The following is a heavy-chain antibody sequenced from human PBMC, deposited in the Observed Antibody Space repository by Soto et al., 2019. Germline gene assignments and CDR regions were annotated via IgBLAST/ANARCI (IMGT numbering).Heavy chain of an antibody. CDR1: GYSFTSYW. CDR3: ARHYCSSTSCYPVYYYYYGMDV. D-gene: IGHD2-2*01. CDR2: IYPGDSDT. V-gene: IGHV5-51*01. J-gene: IGHJ6*02. Sequence: PXDSLTISGKGSGYSFTSYWIGLVRQMPGKGLEWMGIIYPGDSDTRYSPSFQGQVTISADKSISTAYLQWSSLKASDTAMYYCARHYCSSTSCYPVYYYYYGMDVWGQGTTVTVSS.